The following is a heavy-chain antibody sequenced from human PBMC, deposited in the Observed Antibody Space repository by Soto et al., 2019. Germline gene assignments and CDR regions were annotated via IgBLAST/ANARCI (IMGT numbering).Heavy chain of an antibody. V-gene: IGHV3-23*01. D-gene: IGHD2-21*02. CDR2: ISIRGGST. Sequence: EVQLLESGGGLVQPGGSLRLSCAASGFTFSSYAMSWVRQAPGKGLEWVSRISIRGGSTYYAESVKGRFTISTDNSQNALYLQMTSLKAEDTAVYYCARGAYCGGACYSCFDHWGQGTLVTFGS. CDR3: ARGAYCGGACYSCFDH. CDR1: GFTFSSYA. J-gene: IGHJ4*02.